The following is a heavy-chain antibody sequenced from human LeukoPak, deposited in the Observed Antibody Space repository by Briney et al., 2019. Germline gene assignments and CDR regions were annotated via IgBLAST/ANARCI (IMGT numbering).Heavy chain of an antibody. Sequence: GGSLRLSCAASGFTFSGYWMHWVRQAPGKGLVWVSRLDTDGSDTSYADSVKGRFTISRDNAKNTLYLQMNNLRAEDTAMYYCARDRYPAAREFDYWGQGTLVTVSS. J-gene: IGHJ4*02. V-gene: IGHV3-74*01. CDR3: ARDRYPAAREFDY. CDR2: LDTDGSDT. D-gene: IGHD2-2*01. CDR1: GFTFSGYW.